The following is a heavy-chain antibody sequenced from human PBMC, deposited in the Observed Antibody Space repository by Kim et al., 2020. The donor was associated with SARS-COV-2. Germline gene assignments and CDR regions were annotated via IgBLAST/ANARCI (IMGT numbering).Heavy chain of an antibody. CDR3: TTDRGFRSGYAYYYYGMDV. Sequence: GGSLRLSCAASGFTFSNAWMSWVRQAPGRGLEWVGRIKSKTDGGTTDYAAPVKGRFTISRDDSKNTLYLQMNSLKTEDTAVYYCTTDRGFRSGYAYYYYGMDVWGQGTTVTVSS. CDR1: GFTFSNAW. J-gene: IGHJ6*02. V-gene: IGHV3-15*01. CDR2: IKSKTDGGTT. D-gene: IGHD3-9*01.